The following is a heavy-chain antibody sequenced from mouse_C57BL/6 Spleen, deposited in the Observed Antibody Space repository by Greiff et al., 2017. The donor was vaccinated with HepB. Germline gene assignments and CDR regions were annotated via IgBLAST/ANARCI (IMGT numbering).Heavy chain of an antibody. D-gene: IGHD2-12*01. CDR3: ARRYSSYWYFDV. V-gene: IGHV5-9*01. CDR2: ISGGGGNT. CDR1: GFTFSSYT. J-gene: IGHJ1*03. Sequence: EVKVVESGGGLVKPGGSLKLSCAASGFTFSSYTMSWVRQTPEKRLEWVATISGGGGNTYYPDSVKGRFTISRDNAKNTLYLQMSSLRSEDTALYYCARRYSSYWYFDVWGTGTTVTVSS.